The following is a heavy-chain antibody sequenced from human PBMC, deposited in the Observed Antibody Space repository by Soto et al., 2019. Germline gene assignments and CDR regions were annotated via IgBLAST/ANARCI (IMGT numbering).Heavy chain of an antibody. CDR1: GFSFDDYA. V-gene: IGHV3-23*01. Sequence: EVQLLESGGGLVQPGGSLRLSCAASGFSFDDYAMTWVRQATGKGLEWVSAISGSGDNTYYADSVKGRFTISRDNSRNTLYLQLNTLRAEATALYYCAKGDYSGDDLAYFDYGGQGTLVTVSS. CDR2: ISGSGDNT. CDR3: AKGDYSGDDLAYFDY. D-gene: IGHD5-12*01. J-gene: IGHJ4*02.